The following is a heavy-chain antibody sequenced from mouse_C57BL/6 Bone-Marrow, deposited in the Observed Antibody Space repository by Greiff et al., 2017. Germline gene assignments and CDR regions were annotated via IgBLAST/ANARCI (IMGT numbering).Heavy chain of an antibody. CDR3: ARRGKLTGAYDYAMDY. CDR2: ILPGSGST. CDR1: GYTFTGYW. V-gene: IGHV1-9*01. J-gene: IGHJ4*01. Sequence: VQGVESGAELMKPGASVKLSCKATGYTFTGYWIEWVKQRPGHGLEWIGEILPGSGSTNYNEKFKGKATFTADTSSNTAYMQLSSLTTEDSAIYYSARRGKLTGAYDYAMDYWGQGTSVTVSS. D-gene: IGHD4-1*01.